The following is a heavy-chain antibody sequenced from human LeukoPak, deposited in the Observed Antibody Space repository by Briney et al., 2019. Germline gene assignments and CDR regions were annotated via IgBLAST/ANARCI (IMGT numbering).Heavy chain of an antibody. J-gene: IGHJ3*02. CDR2: ISGSGGST. CDR3: AKDLSWLSAHCSGGSCYRGLDAFDI. CDR1: GFTFSSYA. Sequence: GGSLRLSCAASGFTFSSYAMSWVRQAPGKGLEWVSAISGSGGSTYYADSVKGRFTISRDNSKNTLYLQMNSLRAEDTAVYYCAKDLSWLSAHCSGGSCYRGLDAFDIWGQGTMVTVSS. V-gene: IGHV3-23*01. D-gene: IGHD2-15*01.